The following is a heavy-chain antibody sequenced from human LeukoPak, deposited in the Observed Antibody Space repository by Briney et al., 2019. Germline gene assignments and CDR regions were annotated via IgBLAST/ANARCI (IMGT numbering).Heavy chain of an antibody. CDR3: ATEPPYHGYLKN. D-gene: IGHD6-25*01. V-gene: IGHV3-30-3*01. Sequence: PGGSLRLSCAASGFTFSSYTMHWVRQAPGEGLEWVANILYDGSNRHYADSVKGRFTLSRDNSKNTLYLQMNSLRPGDTAVYYCATEPPYHGYLKNWGHGSLATVSS. CDR1: GFTFSSYT. CDR2: ILYDGSNR. J-gene: IGHJ4*01.